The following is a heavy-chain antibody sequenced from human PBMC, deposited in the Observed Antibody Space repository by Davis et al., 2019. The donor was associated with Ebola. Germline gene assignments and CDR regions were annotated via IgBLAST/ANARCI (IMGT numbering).Heavy chain of an antibody. CDR3: ARAQFPTTSDH. D-gene: IGHD1-1*01. V-gene: IGHV1-18*04. J-gene: IGHJ4*02. CDR1: GYTFTNYG. Sequence: ASVKVSCKASGYTFTNYGITWARQAPGQGLEWMGWINPHNGNTNYAQNVQGRVTMTTDTSTSTAYMEVGSLKSDDTAVYYCARAQFPTTSDHWGQGTLVTVSS. CDR2: INPHNGNT.